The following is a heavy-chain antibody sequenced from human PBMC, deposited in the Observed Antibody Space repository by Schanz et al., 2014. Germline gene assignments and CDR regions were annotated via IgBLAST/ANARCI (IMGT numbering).Heavy chain of an antibody. Sequence: EVQLVESGGGLVQPGGSLRLSCAASGFTFSGFWMTWVRQAPGKGLEWVANIKKDGSEKYYVDSVEGRFTISRDNAKNTLYLQMNTLRAEDTALYYCARDRRNADLDYWGQGTLVTVSS. CDR2: IKKDGSEK. CDR3: ARDRRNADLDY. D-gene: IGHD1-1*01. CDR1: GFTFSGFW. V-gene: IGHV3-7*01. J-gene: IGHJ4*02.